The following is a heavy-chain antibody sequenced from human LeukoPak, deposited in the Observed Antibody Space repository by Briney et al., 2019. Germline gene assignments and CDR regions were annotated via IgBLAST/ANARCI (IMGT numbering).Heavy chain of an antibody. CDR1: GGSISSSNYY. Sequence: SETLSLTCTVSGGSISSSNYYWGWIRQPPGTGLEWIGSVHYSGSTYHNPSLKSRVTILVDTTKNQFSLKLTSVTAADTAVYYCARQVTYYGDYYCAFDMWGQGTMVSVS. CDR3: ARQVTYYGDYYCAFDM. CDR2: VHYSGST. V-gene: IGHV4-39*01. D-gene: IGHD4-17*01. J-gene: IGHJ3*02.